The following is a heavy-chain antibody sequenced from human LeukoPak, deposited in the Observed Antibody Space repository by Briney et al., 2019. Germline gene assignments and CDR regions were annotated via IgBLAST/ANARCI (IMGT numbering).Heavy chain of an antibody. Sequence: KPSETLSLTCAVYGGSFSGYYWSWIRQPPGKGLEWIGEINHSGRTNYNPSLKSRVTISIDTSKNQFSLKLSSVTAADTAVFYCARASAIAVSGTFWFDPWGQGTLVTVSS. J-gene: IGHJ5*02. CDR2: INHSGRT. D-gene: IGHD6-19*01. CDR1: GGSFSGYY. CDR3: ARASAIAVSGTFWFDP. V-gene: IGHV4-34*01.